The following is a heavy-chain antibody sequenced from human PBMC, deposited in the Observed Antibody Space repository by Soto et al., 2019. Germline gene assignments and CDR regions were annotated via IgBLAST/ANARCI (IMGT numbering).Heavy chain of an antibody. CDR2: TYYKCKWYN. D-gene: IGHD2-8*01. V-gene: IGHV6-1*01. CDR3: ARNIMSGSGVFDI. J-gene: IGHJ3*02. Sequence: SQTLSLTCAISGDSVSTNSVGWNWIRQSPSRGLEWLGRTYYKCKWYNDYAPSVKSRITINPDTSKNQFSLQLNSVTPEDTAVYYCARNIMSGSGVFDIWGQGTMVTVSS. CDR1: GDSVSTNSVG.